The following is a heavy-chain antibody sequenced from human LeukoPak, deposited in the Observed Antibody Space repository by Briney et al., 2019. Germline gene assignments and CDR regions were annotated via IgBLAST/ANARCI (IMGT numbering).Heavy chain of an antibody. CDR2: ISGSGGST. D-gene: IGHD3-3*01. Sequence: GGSLRLSCAASGFTFSSYAMSWVRQAPGKGLEWDSAISGSGGSTYYADSVKVRFTISRDNSKNTLYLQMNSLRAEDTAVYYCAKDRNVLRFLEWFSAVDYWGQGTLVTVSS. CDR1: GFTFSSYA. J-gene: IGHJ4*02. CDR3: AKDRNVLRFLEWFSAVDY. V-gene: IGHV3-23*01.